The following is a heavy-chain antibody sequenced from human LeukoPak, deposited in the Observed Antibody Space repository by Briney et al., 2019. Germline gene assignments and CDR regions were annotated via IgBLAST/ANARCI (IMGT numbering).Heavy chain of an antibody. CDR2: IRYDGSNK. D-gene: IGHD1-26*01. CDR3: ARDLRQFECELLSDGAFDI. J-gene: IGHJ3*02. V-gene: IGHV3-30*02. Sequence: GGSLRLSCAASGFTFSGSGMHWVRQAPGKGLEWGTFIRYDGSNKYYTDSVKGRFTISRDNSKNTLYLQMDSLRAEDTAVYYCARDLRQFECELLSDGAFDIWGPGTMVTVSS. CDR1: GFTFSGSG.